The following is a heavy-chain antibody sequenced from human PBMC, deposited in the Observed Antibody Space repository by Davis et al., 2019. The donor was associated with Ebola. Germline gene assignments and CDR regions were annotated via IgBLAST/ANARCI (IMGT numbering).Heavy chain of an antibody. CDR3: AREGGGTWGY. J-gene: IGHJ4*02. Sequence: PGGSLRLSCAASGFTFSSYWMSWVRQAPGKGLEWVANINQDGSEKYYVDSVKGRFTISRDNGENLLFLQMNSLRVDDTAVYYCAREGGGTWGYWGQESLVTVSS. V-gene: IGHV3-7*01. CDR2: INQDGSEK. D-gene: IGHD2-15*01. CDR1: GFTFSSYW.